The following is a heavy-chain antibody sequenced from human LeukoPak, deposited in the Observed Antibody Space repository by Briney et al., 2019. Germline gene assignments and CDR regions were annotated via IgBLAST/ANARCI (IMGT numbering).Heavy chain of an antibody. CDR2: ISGSGGST. Sequence: PGGSLRLSCAASGFTFSSYAMSWVRQAPGKGLEWVSAISGSGGSTYYADSVKGRFTISRDNSKNTLYLQMNSLRAEDTAVYYCAKGPYDFWSDLSYYYGMDVWGQGTTVTVSS. CDR3: AKGPYDFWSDLSYYYGMDV. J-gene: IGHJ6*02. V-gene: IGHV3-23*01. CDR1: GFTFSSYA. D-gene: IGHD3-3*01.